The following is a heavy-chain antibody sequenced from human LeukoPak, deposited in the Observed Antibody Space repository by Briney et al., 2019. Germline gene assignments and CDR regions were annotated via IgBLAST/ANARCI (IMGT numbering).Heavy chain of an antibody. D-gene: IGHD5-18*01. CDR3: ARVQRRYGPWADY. V-gene: IGHV3-7*01. CDR1: GFTFSSYW. Sequence: GGSLRLSCAASGFTFSSYWRSWVRQAPGKGLEWVANIKEDGSEKYVDSVKGRFTIYRDNAKNSQYLQMNSLRAEDTAVYYCARVQRRYGPWADYWGQGTLVTVSS. CDR2: IKEDGSEK. J-gene: IGHJ4*02.